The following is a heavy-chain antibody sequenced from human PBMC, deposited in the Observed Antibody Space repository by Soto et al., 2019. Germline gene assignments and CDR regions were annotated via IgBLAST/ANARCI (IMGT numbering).Heavy chain of an antibody. Sequence: PSETLSLTCTVSGGSISSSSYYWGWIRQPPGKGLEWIGSIYYSGSTYYNPSLKSRVTISVDTSKNQFSLKLSSVTAADTAVYYCARLMGSSFLPVWGQGTLVTVSS. D-gene: IGHD6-6*01. CDR2: IYYSGST. CDR1: GGSISSSSYY. J-gene: IGHJ4*02. CDR3: ARLMGSSFLPV. V-gene: IGHV4-39*01.